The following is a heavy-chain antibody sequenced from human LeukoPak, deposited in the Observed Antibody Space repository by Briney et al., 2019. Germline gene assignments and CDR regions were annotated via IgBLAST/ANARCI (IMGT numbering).Heavy chain of an antibody. Sequence: GGSLRLSCAASGFTFSSYWMSWVRRAPGKGLEWVANIKQDGSEKYYVDSVKGRFTISRDNAKNSLYLQMNSLRAEDTAVYYCARYWNYYYYYMDVWGKGTTVTVSS. CDR3: ARYWNYYYYYMDV. CDR2: IKQDGSEK. D-gene: IGHD1-1*01. V-gene: IGHV3-7*01. J-gene: IGHJ6*03. CDR1: GFTFSSYW.